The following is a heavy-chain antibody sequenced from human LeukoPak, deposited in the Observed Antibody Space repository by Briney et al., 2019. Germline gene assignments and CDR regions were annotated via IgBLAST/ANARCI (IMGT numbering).Heavy chain of an antibody. J-gene: IGHJ4*02. V-gene: IGHV1-18*01. CDR2: ISAYNGNT. CDR1: GYTFTSYG. CDR3: ARDSSYGGILVCNY. Sequence: EASVKVSCKASGYTFTSYGISWVRQAPGQGLEWMGWISAYNGNTNYAQKLQGRVTMTTDTSTSTAYMELRSLRSDDTAVYYCARDSSYGGILVCNYWGQGTLVTVSS. D-gene: IGHD4-23*01.